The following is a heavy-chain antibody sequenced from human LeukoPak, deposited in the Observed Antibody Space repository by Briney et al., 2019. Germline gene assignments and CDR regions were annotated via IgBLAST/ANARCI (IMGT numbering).Heavy chain of an antibody. CDR3: ARVSNYYDSSGFIFDAFDI. D-gene: IGHD3-22*01. CDR1: GFTFSSYS. J-gene: IGHJ3*02. CDR2: ISSSSSYI. Sequence: GGSLRLSCAASGFTFSSYSMNWVRQAPGKGLEWVSSISSSSSYIYYADSVNGRFTISIENAKNSLYLQMNRLRAEDTAVYYCARVSNYYDSSGFIFDAFDIWGQGTMVTVSS. V-gene: IGHV3-21*01.